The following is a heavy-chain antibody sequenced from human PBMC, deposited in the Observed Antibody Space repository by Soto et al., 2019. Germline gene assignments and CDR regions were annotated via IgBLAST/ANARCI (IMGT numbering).Heavy chain of an antibody. CDR2: ISGSGGST. CDR3: AKDFGYSYGYFAY. Sequence: GGPLRLSCAASGFTFSSYAMSWVRQAPGKGLEWVSAISGSGGSTYYADSVKGRFTISRDNSKNTLYLQMNSLRAEDTAVYYCAKDFGYSYGYFAYWGQGTLVTVSS. J-gene: IGHJ4*02. CDR1: GFTFSSYA. D-gene: IGHD5-18*01. V-gene: IGHV3-23*01.